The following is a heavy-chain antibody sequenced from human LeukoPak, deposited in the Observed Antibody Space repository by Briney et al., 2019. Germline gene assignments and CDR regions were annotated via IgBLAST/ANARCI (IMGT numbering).Heavy chain of an antibody. D-gene: IGHD6-19*01. J-gene: IGHJ4*02. CDR1: GLTSSSYY. CDR3: ARQVRGEAVARPLPPFDF. Sequence: ASETLSCTCTRSGLTSSSYYWNWIGQPPGKGLEWLGYIYYSGSTNYNPSLKSRVTISVDTSKNQFSLKLSSVTAADTAVYFCARQVRGEAVARPLPPFDFWGQGTLVTVSS. CDR2: IYYSGST. V-gene: IGHV4-59*08.